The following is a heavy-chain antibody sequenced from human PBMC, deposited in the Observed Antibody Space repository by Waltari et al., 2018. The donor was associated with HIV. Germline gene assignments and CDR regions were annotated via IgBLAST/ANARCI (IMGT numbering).Heavy chain of an antibody. D-gene: IGHD4-17*01. CDR3: ARGGTTVVSRFDY. CDR2: IYYPGST. V-gene: IGHV4-59*01. Sequence: QVQLQESGPGLVNPSETLSLTCTVSGGSISNSYWSWIRQPPGKGLEWIGFIYYPGSTNYNPSLKSRVTISVDTSKNQFSLKLTSVTTADTAVYYCARGGTTVVSRFDYWGQGTLVTVSS. J-gene: IGHJ4*02. CDR1: GGSISNSY.